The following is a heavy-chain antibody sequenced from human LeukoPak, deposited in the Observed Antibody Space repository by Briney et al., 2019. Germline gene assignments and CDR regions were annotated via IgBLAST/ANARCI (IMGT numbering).Heavy chain of an antibody. CDR1: GFIFNHYA. D-gene: IGHD3-22*01. Sequence: GGSLRLSCAASGFIFNHYAMSWVRQAPGKGLECVAKIQQDGSDQSGSEKNYLDSVKGRFTISRDNAKNSLYLQMNSLRAEDTAVYYCARDGTYYYDSSGYYYGGFDYWGQGTLVTVSS. J-gene: IGHJ4*02. V-gene: IGHV3-7*01. CDR2: IQQDGSDQSGSEK. CDR3: ARDGTYYYDSSGYYYGGFDY.